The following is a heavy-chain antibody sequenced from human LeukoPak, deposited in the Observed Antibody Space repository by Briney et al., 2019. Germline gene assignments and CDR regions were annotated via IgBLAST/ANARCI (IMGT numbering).Heavy chain of an antibody. J-gene: IGHJ4*02. D-gene: IGHD6-13*01. CDR2: IYTSGST. Sequence: PSETLSLTCTVPAGSTSSYYWSWIRQPAGKGLEWIGRIYTSGSTNYNPSLKSRVTMSVDTPKKQFSLKLSSVTAADTAVYYCARGSGAAAGLYYFDYWGQGTLVTVSS. CDR3: ARGSGAAAGLYYFDY. CDR1: AGSTSSYY. V-gene: IGHV4-4*07.